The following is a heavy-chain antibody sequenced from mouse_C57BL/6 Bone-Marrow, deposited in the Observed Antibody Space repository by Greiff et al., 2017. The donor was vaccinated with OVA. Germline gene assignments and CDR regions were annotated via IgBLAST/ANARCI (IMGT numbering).Heavy chain of an antibody. Sequence: EVMLQQSGPELVKPGASVKISCKASGYTFTDYYMNWVKQSHGKSLEWIGDINPNNGGTSYNQKFKGKATLTVDKSSSTAYMELRSLTSEDSAVYYCARNYSNYLFFYAMDYWGQGTSVTVSS. D-gene: IGHD2-5*01. V-gene: IGHV1-26*01. CDR1: GYTFTDYY. CDR3: ARNYSNYLFFYAMDY. J-gene: IGHJ4*01. CDR2: INPNNGGT.